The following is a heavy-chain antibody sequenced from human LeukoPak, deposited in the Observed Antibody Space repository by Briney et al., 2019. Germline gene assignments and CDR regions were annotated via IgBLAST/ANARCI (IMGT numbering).Heavy chain of an antibody. CDR1: GFTFSSYS. Sequence: GGSLRLSCAASGFTFSSYSMNWVRRAPGKGLEWVSYISSSSSTIYYADSVKGRFTISRDNAKNSLYLRMNSLRAEDTAVYYCACFSGWYGGDAFDIWGQGTMVTVSS. V-gene: IGHV3-48*01. CDR3: ACFSGWYGGDAFDI. D-gene: IGHD6-19*01. CDR2: ISSSSSTI. J-gene: IGHJ3*02.